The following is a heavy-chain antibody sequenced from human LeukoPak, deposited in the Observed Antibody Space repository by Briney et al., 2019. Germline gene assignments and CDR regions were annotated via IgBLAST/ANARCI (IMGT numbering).Heavy chain of an antibody. D-gene: IGHD3-10*01. CDR3: TRHSGSTVRGVIITFGY. CDR2: IRSKANSYAT. Sequence: PGGSLRLSCAASGFTFSGSAMHWVRQASGKGLEWVGRIRSKANSYATAYAASVKGRFTISRDDSKNTAYLQMNSLKTEDTAVYYCTRHSGSTVRGVIITFGYWDQGTLVTVSS. J-gene: IGHJ4*02. CDR1: GFTFSGSA. V-gene: IGHV3-73*01.